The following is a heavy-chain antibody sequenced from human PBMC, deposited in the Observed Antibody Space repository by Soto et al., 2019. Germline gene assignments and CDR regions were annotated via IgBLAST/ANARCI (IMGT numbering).Heavy chain of an antibody. CDR3: AREGFCSGGRCYRFLTFDS. V-gene: IGHV3-33*01. CDR2: IWYDGSKK. CDR1: GFTFSSYG. D-gene: IGHD2-15*01. Sequence: QVQLVESGGGVAQPEKFLRLSCTASGFTFSSYGMHWVRQVPGKGLEWVALIWYDGSKKYYADSVKGRFTISRDNSKNPLFLQMDRRRAEATAVYHCAREGFCSGGRCYRFLTFDSWGQGTRVTVSS. J-gene: IGHJ4*02.